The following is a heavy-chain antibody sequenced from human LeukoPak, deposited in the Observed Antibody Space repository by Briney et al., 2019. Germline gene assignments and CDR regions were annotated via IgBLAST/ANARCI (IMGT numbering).Heavy chain of an antibody. CDR3: ARHAVAVAYPYFDY. CDR1: GGSIGSYY. D-gene: IGHD6-19*01. J-gene: IGHJ4*02. Sequence: SETLSLTCTVSGGSIGSYYWSWIRQPPGKGLEWIGYIYYSGSTNYNPSLKSRVTISVDTSKNQFSLKLSSVTAADTAVYYCARHAVAVAYPYFDYWGQGTLVTVSS. V-gene: IGHV4-59*08. CDR2: IYYSGST.